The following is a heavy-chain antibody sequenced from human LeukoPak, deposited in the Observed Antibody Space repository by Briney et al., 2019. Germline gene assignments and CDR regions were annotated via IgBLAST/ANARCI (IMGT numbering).Heavy chain of an antibody. J-gene: IGHJ4*02. CDR1: GFTFSSYG. Sequence: PGGSLRLSCAASGFTFSSYGTHWVRQAPGKGLEWVAFIRYDGSNKYYADSVKGRFTISRDNSKNTLYLQMNSLRAEDTAVYYCAKDYGDYGHYFDYWGQGTLVTVSS. D-gene: IGHD4-17*01. CDR3: AKDYGDYGHYFDY. V-gene: IGHV3-30*02. CDR2: IRYDGSNK.